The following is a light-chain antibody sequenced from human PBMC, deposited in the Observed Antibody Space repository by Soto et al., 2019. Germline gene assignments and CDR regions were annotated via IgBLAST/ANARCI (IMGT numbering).Light chain of an antibody. V-gene: IGKV1-33*01. CDR3: QQYDNVPT. J-gene: IGKJ2*01. Sequence: DIQMTQSPSSLYASVGDRVTITCQARQAINNDLTWYQQKPGQPPKLLIYGASILETGVPSRFNGSGSGKHFTFNISSLQPADIATYYCQQYDNVPTFGQGTKLDMK. CDR2: GAS. CDR1: QAINND.